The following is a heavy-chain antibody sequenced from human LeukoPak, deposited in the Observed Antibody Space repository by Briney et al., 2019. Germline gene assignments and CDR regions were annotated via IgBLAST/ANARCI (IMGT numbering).Heavy chain of an antibody. D-gene: IGHD6-13*01. Sequence: SETLSLTCTVSGGSISSYYWGWIRQPPGKGLEWIGSIYYSGSTYYNPSLKSRVTISVDTSKNQFSLKLSSVTAADTAVYYCARVTGIAAAGTSWFDPWGQGTLVTVSS. V-gene: IGHV4-39*07. CDR2: IYYSGST. CDR3: ARVTGIAAAGTSWFDP. CDR1: GGSISSYY. J-gene: IGHJ5*02.